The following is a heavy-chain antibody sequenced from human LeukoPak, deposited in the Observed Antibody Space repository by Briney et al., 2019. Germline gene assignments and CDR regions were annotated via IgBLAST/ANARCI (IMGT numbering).Heavy chain of an antibody. CDR1: GFSFSDSY. Sequence: PGGSLRLSCAASGFSFSDSYMSWIRQAPGKGLEWVSYISSSSTYINYADSVKGRFTISRDNAKNSLYLQMNSLRAEDTAVYYCAKDRGYSYGLTYYFDYWGQGTLVTVSS. CDR2: ISSSSTYI. CDR3: AKDRGYSYGLTYYFDY. V-gene: IGHV3-11*05. J-gene: IGHJ4*02. D-gene: IGHD5-18*01.